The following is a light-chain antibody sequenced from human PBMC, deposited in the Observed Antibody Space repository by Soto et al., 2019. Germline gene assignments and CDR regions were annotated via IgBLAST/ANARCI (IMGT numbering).Light chain of an antibody. CDR3: QQYGSPSRT. CDR1: QSVSSY. Sequence: ESVLTQSPGTLSLSPGERATLFCRASQSVSSYLAWYQQKPGQAPRLLIYGASSRATGIPDRFSGSGSGTDFTLTISRLEPEDFAVYYCQQYGSPSRTFGQGTKVEIK. V-gene: IGKV3-20*01. J-gene: IGKJ1*01. CDR2: GAS.